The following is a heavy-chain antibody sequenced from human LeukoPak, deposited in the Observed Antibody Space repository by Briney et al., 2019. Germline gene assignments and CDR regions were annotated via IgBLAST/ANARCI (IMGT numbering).Heavy chain of an antibody. CDR2: MNPNSGNT. J-gene: IGHJ4*02. CDR3: ATAPGLSGYSSGWPPTY. Sequence: ASVKVSCKASGYTFTSYDINWVRQATGQGLEWMGWMNPNSGNTGYAQKFQGRVTMTRNTSISTAYMELSSLRSEDTAVYYCATAPGLSGYSSGWPPTYWGQGTLVTVSS. D-gene: IGHD6-19*01. V-gene: IGHV1-8*01. CDR1: GYTFTSYD.